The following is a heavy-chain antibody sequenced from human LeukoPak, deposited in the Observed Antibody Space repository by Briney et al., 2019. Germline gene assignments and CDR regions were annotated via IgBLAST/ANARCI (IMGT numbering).Heavy chain of an antibody. V-gene: IGHV6-1*01. CDR1: GDSVSSNSAA. Sequence: SQTLSLTCAISGDSVSSNSAAWNWIRQSPSRGLEWLGRTYYRSKCYNDYAVSVKSRITINPDTSKNQFSLQLNSVTPEDTAVYYGAREGGGDYGDYVYYFDYWGQGTLVTVSS. CDR3: AREGGGDYGDYVYYFDY. J-gene: IGHJ4*02. D-gene: IGHD4-17*01. CDR2: TYYRSKCYN.